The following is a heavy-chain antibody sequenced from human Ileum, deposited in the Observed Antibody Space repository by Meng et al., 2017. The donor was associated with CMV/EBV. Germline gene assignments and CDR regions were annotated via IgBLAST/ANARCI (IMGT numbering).Heavy chain of an antibody. D-gene: IGHD2-2*01. Sequence: GSLRLSCAASGFTFSSYEMNWVRQAPGKGLEWVSYISATGNTVHYVESVKGRFTISRDNAKSSLYLQMNSLRAEDTAVYYCAREPPDISSSGTSPVSDYWGQGTLVTVSS. CDR1: GFTFSSYE. CDR2: ISATGNTV. V-gene: IGHV3-48*03. CDR3: AREPPDISSSGTSPVSDY. J-gene: IGHJ4*02.